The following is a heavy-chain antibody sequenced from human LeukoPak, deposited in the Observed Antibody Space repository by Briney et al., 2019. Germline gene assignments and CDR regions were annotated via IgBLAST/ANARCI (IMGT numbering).Heavy chain of an antibody. Sequence: SQTLSLTCTVSGGPISSGDYYWSWIRQHPGKGLEWIGYIYYSGSTYYNPSLKSRVTISVDTSKNQFSLKLGSVTAADTAVYYCAREFAEPLGYCSGGSCPRYFDLWGRGTLVTVSS. J-gene: IGHJ2*01. CDR2: IYYSGST. V-gene: IGHV4-31*03. D-gene: IGHD2-15*01. CDR1: GGPISSGDYY. CDR3: AREFAEPLGYCSGGSCPRYFDL.